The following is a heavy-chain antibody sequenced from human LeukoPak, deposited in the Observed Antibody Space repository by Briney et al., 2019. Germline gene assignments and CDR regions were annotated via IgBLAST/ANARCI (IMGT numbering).Heavy chain of an antibody. V-gene: IGHV4-4*02. CDR2: VHLSGRT. Sequence: SETLSLTCGVSGGSISSTNWWTWVRQPPGEGLEWIGEVHLSGRTNYNPSLESRVTMSVGMSENHISLKLTSVTAAGTAVYYCAREGGPYRPLDYSGQGTLVTVSS. J-gene: IGHJ4*02. CDR1: GGSISSTNW. CDR3: AREGGPYRPLDY.